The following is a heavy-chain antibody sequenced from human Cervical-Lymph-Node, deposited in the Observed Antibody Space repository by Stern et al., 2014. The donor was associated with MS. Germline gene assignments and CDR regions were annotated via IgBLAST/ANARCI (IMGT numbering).Heavy chain of an antibody. V-gene: IGHV1-18*01. J-gene: IGHJ4*02. Sequence: VQLVESGAEVKKPGASVKVSCTASGYTFTSYGISWVRQAPGQGLEWVGWISAYNGNTNYAQKVPGRVTITTTKSTRPPYMVMGSLRSDDTAVYYCARIRVGIWRPFDYWGQGTLVTVSS. CDR2: ISAYNGNT. CDR1: GYTFTSYG. CDR3: ARIRVGIWRPFDY. D-gene: IGHD2-21*01.